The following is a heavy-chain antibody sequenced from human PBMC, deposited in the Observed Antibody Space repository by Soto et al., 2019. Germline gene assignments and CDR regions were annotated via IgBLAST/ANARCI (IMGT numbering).Heavy chain of an antibody. CDR1: GYTFTSYY. V-gene: IGHV1-46*01. J-gene: IGHJ5*02. CDR3: ARVAGGRYVGWFDP. Sequence: QVQLVPSGAEVKKPGASVKVSCKASGYTFTSYYMHWVRQAPGQGLEWMGIINPSGGSTSYAQKFQGSVNMTSDPSTSTVYMELSSLRAEDTAVYYCARVAGGRYVGWFDPCGQGTLVTVSS. CDR2: INPSGGST. D-gene: IGHD1-26*01.